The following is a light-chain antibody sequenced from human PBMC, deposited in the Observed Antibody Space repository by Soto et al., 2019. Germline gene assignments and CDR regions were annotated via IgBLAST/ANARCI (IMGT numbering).Light chain of an antibody. CDR1: SSDVGGFNY. CDR3: SSYTSSSTLPYV. Sequence: QSALTQPASVSGSPGQSITISCTGTSSDVGGFNYVSWYQQHPGKAPKLMIYEVNNRPSGVSNRFSGSKSGNTASLTISGLRAEDEADYYCSSYTSSSTLPYVFGTGTKLTVL. V-gene: IGLV2-14*01. J-gene: IGLJ1*01. CDR2: EVN.